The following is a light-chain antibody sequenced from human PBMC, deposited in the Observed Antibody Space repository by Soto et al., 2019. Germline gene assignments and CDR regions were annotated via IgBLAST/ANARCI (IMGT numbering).Light chain of an antibody. CDR1: SSDFGDDKY. CDR3: GSYTSATTWV. J-gene: IGLJ3*02. Sequence: QSALTQPASVSGSPGQSITVSCTGSSSDFGDDKYVSWYQQQPGKGPNLLIYGVNSRPSGISNRFSGSKSGNTASLSISGLQTEDEADYYCGSYTSATTWVFGGGTKVTVL. CDR2: GVN. V-gene: IGLV2-14*01.